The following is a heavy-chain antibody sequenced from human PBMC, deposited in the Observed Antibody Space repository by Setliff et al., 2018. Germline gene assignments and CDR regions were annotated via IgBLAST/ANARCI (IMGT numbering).Heavy chain of an antibody. D-gene: IGHD6-19*01. J-gene: IGHJ5*02. CDR1: GYSFTSYG. CDR3: ARSPPNRGSGSGWYGDL. V-gene: IGHV1-18*04. CDR2: ISPYNGDT. Sequence: ASVKVSCKASGYSFTSYGITWVRQAPGQGLEWMGWISPYNGDTRFAQKFQGRVTVTTDTPTSAGYLELRSLTSDDTAVYYCARSPPNRGSGSGWYGDLWGQGTLVTVSS.